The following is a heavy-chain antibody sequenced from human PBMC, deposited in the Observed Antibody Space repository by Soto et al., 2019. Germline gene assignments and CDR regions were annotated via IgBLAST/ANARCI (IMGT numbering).Heavy chain of an antibody. D-gene: IGHD3-22*01. CDR3: ARAEIYYYDSSGSPRHYFDY. CDR2: IYHSGST. CDR1: GGSISSYY. Sequence: PSETLSLTCTVSGGSISSYYWSWIRQPPGKGLEWIGYIYHSGSTNYNPSLKSRVTISVDTSKNQFSLKLSSVTAADTAVYYCARAEIYYYDSSGSPRHYFDYWGQGTLVTVSS. V-gene: IGHV4-59*01. J-gene: IGHJ4*02.